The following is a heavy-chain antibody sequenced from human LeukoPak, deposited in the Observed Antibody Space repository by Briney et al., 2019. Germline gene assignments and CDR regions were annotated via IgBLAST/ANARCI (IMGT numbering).Heavy chain of an antibody. V-gene: IGHV3-21*06. J-gene: IGHJ3*02. CDR1: GFTFSSYS. CDR3: ARDISGRARAFDI. D-gene: IGHD3-10*01. CDR2: ISSSSYI. Sequence: PGGSLRLSCAASGFTFSSYSMNWVRQAPGKGLEWVSSISSSSYIYYADSVKGRFTISRDNAKNSLYLQMNSLRAEDTAVYYCARDISGRARAFDIWGQGTMVTVSS.